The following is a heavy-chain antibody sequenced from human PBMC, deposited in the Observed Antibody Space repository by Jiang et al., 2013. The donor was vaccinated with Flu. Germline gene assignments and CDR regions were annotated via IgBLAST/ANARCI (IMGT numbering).Heavy chain of an antibody. CDR3: ARATWEHFFFTTSDY. CDR2: IYYSGST. J-gene: IGHJ4*01. CDR1: GGSISSYY. V-gene: IGHV4-59*01. Sequence: LLKPSETLSLTCTVSGGSISSYYWSWIRQPPGKGLEWIGYIYYSGSTNYNPSLKSRVTISVDTSKNQFSLKLSSVTAADTAVYYCARATWEHFFFTTSDYWG. D-gene: IGHD1-26*01.